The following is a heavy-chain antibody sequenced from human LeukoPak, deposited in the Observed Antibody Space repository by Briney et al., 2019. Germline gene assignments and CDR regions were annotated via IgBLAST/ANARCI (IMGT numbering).Heavy chain of an antibody. Sequence: GGSLRLSCAASGFTFSDYSMSWIRQALGKGLEWVSYITGSGGTIYYADSVKGRFTISRDNAKNSLYLQMNRLRAEDTAVYYCARDAPPFIAAAGTDYWGQGTLVTVSS. CDR1: GFTFSDYS. D-gene: IGHD6-13*01. CDR2: ITGSGGTI. J-gene: IGHJ4*02. V-gene: IGHV3-11*01. CDR3: ARDAPPFIAAAGTDY.